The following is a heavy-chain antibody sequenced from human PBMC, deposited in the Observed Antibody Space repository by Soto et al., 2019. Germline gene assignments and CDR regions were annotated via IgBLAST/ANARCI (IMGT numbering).Heavy chain of an antibody. V-gene: IGHV1-69*01. J-gene: IGHJ5*02. Sequence: QVHLVQSGAEVKKPGSSVKVSCTASADTFNSYSLSWLRQAPGQRLEWMGGITPVFGTADYAQSFEDRLKITADASTSTVYMELRSLRSDDTAVYYCARSLEGTTVTNWFDPWGQGAMVTVSS. CDR1: ADTFNSYS. CDR2: ITPVFGTA. D-gene: IGHD4-17*01. CDR3: ARSLEGTTVTNWFDP.